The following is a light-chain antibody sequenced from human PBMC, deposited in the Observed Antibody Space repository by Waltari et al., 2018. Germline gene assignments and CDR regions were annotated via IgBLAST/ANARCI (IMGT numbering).Light chain of an antibody. Sequence: QSALTHPASVSGTPGQSITLPCSGTTSDVGRSDLVSWYQQPPGEAPKLLICEVFKRPPDTSSRFSGAKSGSTASLTISGLQPEDEADYYCCSYAGRGTYVFGSGTKVTVL. CDR3: CSYAGRGTYV. V-gene: IGLV2-23*02. CDR2: EVF. J-gene: IGLJ1*01. CDR1: TSDVGRSDL.